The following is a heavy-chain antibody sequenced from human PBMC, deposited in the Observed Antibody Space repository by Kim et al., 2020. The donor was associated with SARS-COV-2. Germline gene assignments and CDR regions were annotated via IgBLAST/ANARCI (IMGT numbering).Heavy chain of an antibody. CDR2: IKIKTDGGTT. V-gene: IGHV3-15*01. CDR1: GFTFSNAW. D-gene: IGHD6-19*01. Sequence: GGSLRLSCAASGFTFSNAWMSWVRHAPGKGLEWVGRIKIKTDGGTTDYAAPVKGRFTISRDDSKNTLYLQMNSLKTEDTAVYYCKGSGWLDYWGHGTLVT. J-gene: IGHJ5*01. CDR3: KGSGWLDY.